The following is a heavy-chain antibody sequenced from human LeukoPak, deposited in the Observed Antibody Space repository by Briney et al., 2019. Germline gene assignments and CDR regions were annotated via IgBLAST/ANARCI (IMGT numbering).Heavy chain of an antibody. D-gene: IGHD6-19*01. CDR3: AKDPRRAGYSNGWYLEY. J-gene: IGHJ4*02. CDR1: GFTFNSYG. V-gene: IGHV3-30*02. CDR2: IQYDGSNK. Sequence: GGSLRLSCAASGFTFNSYGMHWVRQAPGKGLEWVAFIQYDGSNKYYPDSVKGRFTVSRDNSQNALYLQMNSLRADDTAVYHCAKDPRRAGYSNGWYLEYWGQGTLVTVSS.